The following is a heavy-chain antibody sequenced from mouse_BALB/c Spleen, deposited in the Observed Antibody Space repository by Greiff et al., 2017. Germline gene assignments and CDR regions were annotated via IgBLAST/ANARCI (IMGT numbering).Heavy chain of an antibody. CDR1: GFTFSSYT. CDR2: ISNGGGST. Sequence: EVKLEESGGGLVQPGGSLKLSCAASGFTFSSYTMSWVRQTPEKRLEWVAYISNGGGSTYYPDTVKGRFTISRDNAKNTLYLQMSSLKSEDTAMYYCARRGDYYAMHYWGQGTSVTVSS. J-gene: IGHJ4*01. CDR3: ARRGDYYAMHY. V-gene: IGHV5-12-2*01.